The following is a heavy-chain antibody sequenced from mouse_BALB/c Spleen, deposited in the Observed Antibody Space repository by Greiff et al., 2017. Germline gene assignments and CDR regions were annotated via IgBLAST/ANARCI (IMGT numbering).Heavy chain of an antibody. CDR3: ARGRNWDPFAY. V-gene: IGHV5-6-5*01. CDR1: GFTFSSHA. CDR2: ISSGGST. J-gene: IGHJ3*01. Sequence: EVQGVESGGGLVKPGGSLKLSCAASGFTFSSHAMSWVRQTPEKGLEWVASISSGGSTYYPDSVKGRFTISRDNARNILYLQMSSLRSEDTAMYFCARGRNWDPFAYWGQGTLVTVSA. D-gene: IGHD4-1*01.